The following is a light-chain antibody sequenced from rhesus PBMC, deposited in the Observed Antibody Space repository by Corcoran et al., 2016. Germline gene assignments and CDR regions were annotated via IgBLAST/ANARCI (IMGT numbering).Light chain of an antibody. J-gene: IGKJ3*01. CDR3: LQYSSSPFT. CDR2: KAS. CDR1: QSISSW. Sequence: DIQMTQSPSSLSASVGDTVTITCRASQSISSWLDWYQQKPGKAPKLLIYKASSLQSGVPSRFSGSGSGTDFTLTIRSLQPEDFATYYCLQYSSSPFTFGPGTKLDIK. V-gene: IGKV1-22*01.